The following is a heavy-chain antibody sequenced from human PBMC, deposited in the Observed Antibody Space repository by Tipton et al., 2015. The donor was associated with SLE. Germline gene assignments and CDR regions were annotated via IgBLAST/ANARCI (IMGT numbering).Heavy chain of an antibody. Sequence: SLRLSCVASGFTFSSFAMHWVRQAPGKGLEWVAVISNDGSDKYYADSVKGRFIISRDNSKNTLYLQMNSLGPEDTAVYYCARDYHAFDMWGQGTMVTISS. J-gene: IGHJ3*02. CDR3: ARDYHAFDM. CDR2: ISNDGSDK. V-gene: IGHV3-30*04. CDR1: GFTFSSFA.